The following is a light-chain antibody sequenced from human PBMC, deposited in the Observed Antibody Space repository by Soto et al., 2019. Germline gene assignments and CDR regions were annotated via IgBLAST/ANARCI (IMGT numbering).Light chain of an antibody. CDR3: QHYHGWPIT. CDR2: GAS. J-gene: IGKJ5*01. Sequence: IVMKQSPATLSVSPGERATLSCRASQSVSSNLAWYQQKPGQAPRLLIYGASTRATGIPARFSGSGSGTEFTLTISSLQSEDFAVYYCQHYHGWPITFGQGPRLEIK. CDR1: QSVSSN. V-gene: IGKV3-15*01.